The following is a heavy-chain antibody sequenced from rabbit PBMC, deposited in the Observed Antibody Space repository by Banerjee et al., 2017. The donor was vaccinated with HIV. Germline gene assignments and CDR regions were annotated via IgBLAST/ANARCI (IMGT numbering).Heavy chain of an antibody. J-gene: IGHJ4*01. Sequence: QEQLVESGGGLVQPGGSLKLSCKTSGFDLSSYGVTWVRQAPGKGLEWIGFIDPVFGTTYYATWVNGRFTISSNTNQNTVSLQMNSLTAADTATYFCARDLAGVIGWNFGLWGPGTLVTVS. CDR3: ARDLAGVIGWNFGL. CDR2: IDPVFGTT. V-gene: IGHV1S47*01. D-gene: IGHD4-1*01. CDR1: GFDLSSYG.